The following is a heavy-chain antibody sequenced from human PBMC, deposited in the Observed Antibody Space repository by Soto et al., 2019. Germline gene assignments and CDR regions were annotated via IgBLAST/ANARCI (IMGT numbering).Heavy chain of an antibody. V-gene: IGHV3-9*01. CDR3: TKVGGLYDFWSGPLHFDL. CDR1: GFIFDDFA. CDR2: ISWNSDSI. Sequence: ESGGGLVQPGRSLRLSCAGSGFIFDDFAIHWVRQAPGKGLEWVSGISWNSDSIGYADSVKGRFTISRDTAKNALYLQMNSLRVEDTALYYCTKVGGLYDFWSGPLHFDLWGQGTLVTVSS. D-gene: IGHD3-3*01. J-gene: IGHJ4*02.